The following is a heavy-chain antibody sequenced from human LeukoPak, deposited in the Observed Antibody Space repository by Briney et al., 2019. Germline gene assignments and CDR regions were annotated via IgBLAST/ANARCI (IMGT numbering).Heavy chain of an antibody. D-gene: IGHD5-18*01. Sequence: SETLSLTCTVSGGSIYNEYWSWIRQPPGKGLEWIGYIYYSGSTNYNPSLKSRVTISVDTSKNQVSLILSSVIAADTAVYYCARDLGVMVRAFDIWGQGTMVTVSS. CDR2: IYYSGST. J-gene: IGHJ3*02. V-gene: IGHV4-59*01. CDR1: GGSIYNEY. CDR3: ARDLGVMVRAFDI.